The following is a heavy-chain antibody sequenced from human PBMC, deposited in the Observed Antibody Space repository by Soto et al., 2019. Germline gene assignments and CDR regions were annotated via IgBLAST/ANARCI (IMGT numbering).Heavy chain of an antibody. CDR3: ARWVGATSFDY. J-gene: IGHJ4*02. V-gene: IGHV4-31*03. D-gene: IGHD1-26*01. CDR2: IYHSGST. Sequence: SETLSLTCTVSGGSISSGGYSWSWIRQQPGKGLEWIGYIYHSGSTYYNPSLKSRVTISVDTSKNQFSLKLSSVTAADTAVYYCARWVGATSFDYWGQGTLVTVS. CDR1: GGSISSGGYS.